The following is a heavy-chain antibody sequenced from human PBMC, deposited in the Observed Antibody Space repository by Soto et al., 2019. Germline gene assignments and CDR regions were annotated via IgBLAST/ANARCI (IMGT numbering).Heavy chain of an antibody. CDR2: IYYSGST. CDR3: AREGQSVATNHFDY. CDR1: GGSISSGDYY. J-gene: IGHJ4*02. D-gene: IGHD5-12*01. V-gene: IGHV4-30-4*01. Sequence: PSETLSLTCTVSGGSISSGDYYWSWIRQPPGKGLEWIGYIYYSGSTYYNPSLKSRVTISVDTSKNQFSLKLSSVTAADTAVYYCAREGQSVATNHFDYWGQGTLVTVSS.